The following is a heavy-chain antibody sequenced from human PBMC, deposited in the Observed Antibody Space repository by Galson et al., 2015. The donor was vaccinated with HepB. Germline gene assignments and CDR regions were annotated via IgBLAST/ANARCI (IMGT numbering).Heavy chain of an antibody. D-gene: IGHD6-19*01. J-gene: IGHJ6*02. CDR1: GFTVSSNY. CDR2: IYSGGST. CDR3: ARAILSLRIAVAGPVYGMDV. V-gene: IGHV3-66*01. Sequence: SLRLSCAASGFTVSSNYMSWVRQAPGKGLEWVSVIYSGGSTYYAASVKGRFTISRDNAKNTLYLQMNSLRAEDTAVYYCARAILSLRIAVAGPVYGMDVWGQGTTVTVSS.